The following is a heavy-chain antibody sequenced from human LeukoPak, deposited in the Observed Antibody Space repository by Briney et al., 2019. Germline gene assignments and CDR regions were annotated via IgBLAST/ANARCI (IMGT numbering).Heavy chain of an antibody. Sequence: GGSLRLSCAASGFTFSSYWMSWVRQAPGKGLEWVAFIRYDGSNKYYADSVKGRFTISRDNSKNTLYLQMNSLRADDTAVYYCASHDYYESSLGYYFGYWGQGTLVTVSS. CDR2: IRYDGSNK. J-gene: IGHJ4*02. V-gene: IGHV3-30*02. CDR3: ASHDYYESSLGYYFGY. CDR1: GFTFSSYW. D-gene: IGHD3-22*01.